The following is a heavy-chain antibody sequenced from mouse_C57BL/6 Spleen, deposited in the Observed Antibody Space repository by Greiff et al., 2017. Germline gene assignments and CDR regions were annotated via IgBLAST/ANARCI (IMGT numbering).Heavy chain of an antibody. J-gene: IGHJ2*01. Sequence: VQLKESGAELVRPGASVKLSCTASGFNIKDDYMHWVKQRPEQGLEWIGWIDPENGDTEYASKFQGKATITADTSSNTAYLQLSSLTSEDTAVYYCTLRQLRQPDYWGQGTTLTVAS. V-gene: IGHV14-4*01. CDR1: GFNIKDDY. D-gene: IGHD3-2*02. CDR3: TLRQLRQPDY. CDR2: IDPENGDT.